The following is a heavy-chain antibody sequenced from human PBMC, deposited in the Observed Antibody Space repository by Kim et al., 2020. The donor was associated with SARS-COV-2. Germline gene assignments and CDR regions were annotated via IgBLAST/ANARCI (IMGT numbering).Heavy chain of an antibody. V-gene: IGHV3-23*01. CDR1: GFTFSSSA. CDR2: ISGNGDNT. CDR3: AKGRGVGYSYGNFDY. D-gene: IGHD5-18*01. Sequence: GGSLRLSCTASGFTFSSSAMSWVRQAPGKGLEWVSTISGNGDNTYYADSVKGRFTISRDNSKNTLYLQVNSLRAEDTAIYYCAKGRGVGYSYGNFDYWGQGTLVTVSS. J-gene: IGHJ4*02.